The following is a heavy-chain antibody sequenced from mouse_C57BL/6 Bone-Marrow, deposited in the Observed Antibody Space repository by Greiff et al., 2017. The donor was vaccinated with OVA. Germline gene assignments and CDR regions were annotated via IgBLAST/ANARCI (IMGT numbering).Heavy chain of an antibody. CDR1: GFNIKDDY. J-gene: IGHJ2*01. Sequence: VQLQQSGAELVRPGASVKLSCTASGFNIKDDYMHWVKERPEQGLEWIGWIDPENGDTEYASKFQGKATITADTSSKTVYLHLSSLTSEDTAVYYCTTDRDWGQGTTLTVSS. V-gene: IGHV14-4*01. CDR3: TTDRD. CDR2: IDPENGDT.